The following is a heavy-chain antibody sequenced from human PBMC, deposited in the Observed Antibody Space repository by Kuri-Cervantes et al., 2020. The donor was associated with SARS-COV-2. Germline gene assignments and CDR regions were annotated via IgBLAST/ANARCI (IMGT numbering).Heavy chain of an antibody. J-gene: IGHJ5*02. D-gene: IGHD4/OR15-4a*01. CDR2: IYYSGST. V-gene: IGHV4-59*11. CDR1: GGSISGHY. CDR3: ARDPNANHNNWFDP. Sequence: SETLSLTCTVSGGSISGHYWSWIRQPPGKGLGWIGYIYYSGSTNYNPSLKSRVTISVDTSKNQFSLKLSSVTAADTAVYYCARDPNANHNNWFDPWGQGTLVTVSS.